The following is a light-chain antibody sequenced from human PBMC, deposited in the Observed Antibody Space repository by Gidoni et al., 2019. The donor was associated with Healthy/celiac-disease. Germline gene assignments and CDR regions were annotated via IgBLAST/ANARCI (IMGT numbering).Light chain of an antibody. CDR3: QSYDNILSVV. CDR1: SSNIGAGHD. CDR2: VNN. Sequence: QSMLTQPPSVSGAPGQGVTIFCTGSSSNIGAGHDVHWYQQVPGTAPKLLIYVNNNRPSGVPDRFSGSKSGTSASLAITGLQVEDEADYYCQSYDNILSVVFGGGTKLTVL. V-gene: IGLV1-40*01. J-gene: IGLJ2*01.